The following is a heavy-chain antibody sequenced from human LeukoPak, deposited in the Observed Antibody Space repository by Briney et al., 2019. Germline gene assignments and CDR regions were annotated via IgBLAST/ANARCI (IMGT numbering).Heavy chain of an antibody. CDR3: AKSGSPFYYYYYMDV. Sequence: SETLSLTCTVSGGSTSSYYWSWIRQPAGKGLEWIGRIYTSGSTNYNPSLKSRVTMSVDTSKNQFSLKLSSVTAADTAVYYCAKSGSPFYYYYYMDVWGKGTTVTVSS. J-gene: IGHJ6*03. CDR1: GGSTSSYY. CDR2: IYTSGST. V-gene: IGHV4-4*07. D-gene: IGHD1-26*01.